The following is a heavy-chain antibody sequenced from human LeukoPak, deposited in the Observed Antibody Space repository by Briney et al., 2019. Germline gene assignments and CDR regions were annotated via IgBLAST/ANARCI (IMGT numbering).Heavy chain of an antibody. D-gene: IGHD3-9*01. V-gene: IGHV1-18*01. CDR3: ARDVAGPYDILTGYYHFDY. J-gene: IGHJ4*02. CDR1: GYTFTSYG. CDR2: ISAYNGNT. Sequence: ASVKVSCKASGYTFTSYGISWVRQAPGQGLEWMGWISAYNGNTNYAQKLQGRVTMTTDTSTSTAYMELRSLKSDDTAVYYCARDVAGPYDILTGYYHFDYWGQGTLVTVPS.